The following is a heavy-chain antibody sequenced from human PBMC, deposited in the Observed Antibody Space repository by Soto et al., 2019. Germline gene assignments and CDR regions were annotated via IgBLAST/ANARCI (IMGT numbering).Heavy chain of an antibody. CDR3: ARELMDTAMVPLFDY. Sequence: ASVKVSCKASGYTFTSYGISWVRQAPGQGLEWMGWISAYNGNTNYAQKLQGRVTMTTDTSTSTAYMELRSLRSDDTAVYYCARELMDTAMVPLFDYWGQGTLVTVSS. J-gene: IGHJ4*02. V-gene: IGHV1-18*01. D-gene: IGHD5-18*01. CDR2: ISAYNGNT. CDR1: GYTFTSYG.